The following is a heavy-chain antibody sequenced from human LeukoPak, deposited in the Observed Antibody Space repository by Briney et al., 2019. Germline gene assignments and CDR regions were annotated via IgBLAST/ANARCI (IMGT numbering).Heavy chain of an antibody. CDR3: ANSGWFGESDTYYYGMDV. V-gene: IGHV3-23*01. CDR1: GFTFSSYA. Sequence: GGSLRLSCAASGFTFSSYAMSWVRQAPGKGLEWVSAISGSGGSTYYADSVKGRFTISRDNSKNTLYLQMNNLRAEDTAVYYCANSGWFGESDTYYYGMDVWGQGTTVTVSS. D-gene: IGHD3-10*01. CDR2: ISGSGGST. J-gene: IGHJ6*02.